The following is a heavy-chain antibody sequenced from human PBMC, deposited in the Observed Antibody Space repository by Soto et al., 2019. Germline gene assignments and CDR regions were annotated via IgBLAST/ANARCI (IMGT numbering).Heavy chain of an antibody. J-gene: IGHJ2*01. CDR2: IYHTGST. CDR3: ARGLLPWFFDL. V-gene: IGHV4-34*01. CDR1: GGSFSDYY. Sequence: QVQLQQWGAGLWKPSETLSLTCAVYGGSFSDYYWTWIRQPPGKGLEWIGEIYHTGSTNYNPSLKSRGTITVDTSKTQFSLKRSSVTAADTAVYYCARGLLPWFFDLWGPGTLVTVSS.